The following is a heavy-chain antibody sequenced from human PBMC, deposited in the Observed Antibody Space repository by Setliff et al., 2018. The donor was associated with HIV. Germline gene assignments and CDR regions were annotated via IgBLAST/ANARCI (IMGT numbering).Heavy chain of an antibody. V-gene: IGHV4-61*02. Sequence: PSETLSLTCTVSGGSIDSGNYDWNWVRQPGGKGLEWIGRIYTRGSTKYSPTFESRVTMSLDTSKNQFSLNLRSVTAADPALYSCVRSGCNGNICYDSRGWLDSWGQGTLVTVSS. CDR1: GGSIDSGNYD. CDR3: VRSGCNGNICYDSRGWLDS. D-gene: IGHD5-12*01. J-gene: IGHJ5*01. CDR2: IYTRGST.